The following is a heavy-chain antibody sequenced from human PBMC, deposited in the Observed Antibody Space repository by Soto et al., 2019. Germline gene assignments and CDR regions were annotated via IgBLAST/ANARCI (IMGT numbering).Heavy chain of an antibody. V-gene: IGHV4-59*01. D-gene: IGHD1-1*01. Sequence: SETLSLTCTVSGGSMTRYYWTWIRQPPGKGLEWIGNIHYTGSTNYNPSLKSRVTILLGTSTSQFSLKVSSVTAADTAVYYCARDLTISSTDGPLDPWGHGTLVTVSS. J-gene: IGHJ5*02. CDR2: IHYTGST. CDR3: ARDLTISSTDGPLDP. CDR1: GGSMTRYY.